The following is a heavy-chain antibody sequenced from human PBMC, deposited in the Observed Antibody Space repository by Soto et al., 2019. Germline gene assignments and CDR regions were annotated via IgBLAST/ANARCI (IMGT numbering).Heavy chain of an antibody. J-gene: IGHJ4*02. D-gene: IGHD4-17*01. CDR2: IGTRGNTK. V-gene: IGHV3-11*01. CDR1: GFTFSDYY. CDR3: ARDGTEYYGEYYDY. Sequence: GGSLRLACATSGFTFSDYYMSWIRQAPGKGLEWVSYIGTRGNTKYYADSVRGRFTISRDNAKNSLYLQMNSLRADDTAVYYCARDGTEYYGEYYDYWGQGIPVTVSS.